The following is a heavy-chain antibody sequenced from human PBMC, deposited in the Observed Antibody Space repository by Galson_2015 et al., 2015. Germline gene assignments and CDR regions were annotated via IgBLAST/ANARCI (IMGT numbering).Heavy chain of an antibody. Sequence: SLRLSCAASGFTFSNAWMSWVRQAPGKGLEWVGRIKSKTDGGTTDYAAPVKGRFTISRDDSKNTLYLQMNSLKTEDTAVYYCTTEWPGDAFDIWGQGTMVTVSS. CDR3: TTEWPGDAFDI. V-gene: IGHV3-15*01. CDR1: GFTFSNAW. J-gene: IGHJ3*02. D-gene: IGHD5-24*01. CDR2: IKSKTDGGTT.